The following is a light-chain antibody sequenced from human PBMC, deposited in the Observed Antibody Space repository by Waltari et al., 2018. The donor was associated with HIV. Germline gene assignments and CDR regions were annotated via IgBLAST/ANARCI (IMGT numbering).Light chain of an antibody. Sequence: QSALTQPASVSGSPGQSITISCTGTSCDVGSYNLVSWYQQHPGKAPKLMIYEGSKRPSGVSNRCSGSKSGNTASLTISGLQAEDEADYYCCSYAGSSTLEVFGGGTKLTVL. CDR2: EGS. CDR1: SCDVGSYNL. J-gene: IGLJ2*01. CDR3: CSYAGSSTLEV. V-gene: IGLV2-23*01.